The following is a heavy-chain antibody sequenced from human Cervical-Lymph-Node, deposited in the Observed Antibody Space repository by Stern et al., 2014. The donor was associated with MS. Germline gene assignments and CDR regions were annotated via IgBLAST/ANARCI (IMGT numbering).Heavy chain of an antibody. Sequence: EVQLEESGAEVKKPGESLKISCKGSGYGFSNYWIGWVRQMPGQGLEWVASIYPGDSATAYSPSFQGQVTISADKSIETAYLQWSSLKASDTAMYYCTTQDFDSWSPYFWGLGTLVAVSS. CDR1: GYGFSNYW. CDR2: IYPGDSAT. J-gene: IGHJ4*02. CDR3: TTQDFDSWSPYF. D-gene: IGHD3-9*01. V-gene: IGHV5-51*03.